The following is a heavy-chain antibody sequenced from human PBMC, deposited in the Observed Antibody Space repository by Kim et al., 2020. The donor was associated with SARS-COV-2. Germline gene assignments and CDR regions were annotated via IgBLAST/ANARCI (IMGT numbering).Heavy chain of an antibody. CDR2: IKQDGSEK. CDR1: GFTFSSYW. CDR3: ARDGSGSYYIYYYYGMDV. V-gene: IGHV3-7*03. J-gene: IGHJ6*02. D-gene: IGHD1-26*01. Sequence: GGSLRLSCAASGFTFSSYWMSWVRQAPGKGLEWVANIKQDGSEKYYVDSVKGRFTISRDNAKNSLYLQMNSLRAEDTAVYYCARDGSGSYYIYYYYGMDVWGQGTTVTVSS.